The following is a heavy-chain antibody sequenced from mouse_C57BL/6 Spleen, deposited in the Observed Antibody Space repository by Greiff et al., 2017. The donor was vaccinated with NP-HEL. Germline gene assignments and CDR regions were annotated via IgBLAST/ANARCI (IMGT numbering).Heavy chain of an antibody. D-gene: IGHD1-1*01. Sequence: QVQLQQPGAELVKPGASVKLSCKASGYTFTSYWMHWVKQRPGQGLEWIGMIHPNSGSTNYNEKFKSKATLTVDKSSSTAYMQLSSLTSEDSAVYYCARWFTTVVARYFDVWGTGTTVTVSS. V-gene: IGHV1-64*01. CDR3: ARWFTTVVARYFDV. J-gene: IGHJ1*03. CDR1: GYTFTSYW. CDR2: IHPNSGST.